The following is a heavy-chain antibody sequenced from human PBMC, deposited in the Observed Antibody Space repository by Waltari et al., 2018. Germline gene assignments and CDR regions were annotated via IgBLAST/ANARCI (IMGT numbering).Heavy chain of an antibody. CDR2: IYYSGST. CDR1: GGSISSYY. V-gene: IGHV4-59*01. J-gene: IGHJ4*02. Sequence: QVQLQESGPGLVKPSETLSLTCTVSGGSISSYYWSWIRQPPGKGLEWIGYIYYSGSTNYNPSLKSRVTISVDTSKNQFSLKLSSVTAADTAVYYCVRVAYSYGLYYFDYWGQGTLVTVSS. D-gene: IGHD5-18*01. CDR3: VRVAYSYGLYYFDY.